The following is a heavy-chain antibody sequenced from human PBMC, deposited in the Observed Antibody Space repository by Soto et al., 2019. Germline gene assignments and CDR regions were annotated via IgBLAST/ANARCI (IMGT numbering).Heavy chain of an antibody. Sequence: QLQLQESGPGLVKPSETLSLTCTVSGGSISSSSYYWGWIRQPPGKGLEWIGSIYYSGSTYYNPALMGRFTISVDPSKTHFSLKLSSVTAADTAVYYCATQEVGGSYVYTFDPWGQGTLVTVSS. J-gene: IGHJ5*02. CDR1: GGSISSSSYY. V-gene: IGHV4-39*02. CDR3: ATQEVGGSYVYTFDP. CDR2: IYYSGST. D-gene: IGHD1-26*01.